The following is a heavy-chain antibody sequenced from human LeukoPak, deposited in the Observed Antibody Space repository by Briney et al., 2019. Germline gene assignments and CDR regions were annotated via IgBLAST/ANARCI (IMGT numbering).Heavy chain of an antibody. CDR1: GGSFSGYY. D-gene: IGHD3-3*01. J-gene: IGHJ3*02. CDR2: INHSGST. V-gene: IGHV4-34*01. Sequence: SETLSLTCAVYGGSFSGYYWSWIRQPPGKGLEWIGEINHSGSTNYNPSLKSRVTISVDTSKNQFSLKLSSVTAADTAVYYCARDPATYYDFWSGWQSLGAFDIWGQGTMVTVSS. CDR3: ARDPATYYDFWSGWQSLGAFDI.